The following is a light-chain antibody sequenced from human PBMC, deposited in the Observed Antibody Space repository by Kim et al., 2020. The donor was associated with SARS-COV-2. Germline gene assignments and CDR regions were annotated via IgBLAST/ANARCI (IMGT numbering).Light chain of an antibody. CDR3: LRYDKVPPWT. J-gene: IGKJ1*01. Sequence: DIQMTQSPPSLSASVGDRVTITCQASQDISNYLNWYQQKPGKAPKLLIYDASNLETGVPSRFRGGGSGTEFTFTITSLQPEDIATYYCLRYDKVPPWTFGQGTKVEIK. CDR1: QDISNY. V-gene: IGKV1-33*01. CDR2: DAS.